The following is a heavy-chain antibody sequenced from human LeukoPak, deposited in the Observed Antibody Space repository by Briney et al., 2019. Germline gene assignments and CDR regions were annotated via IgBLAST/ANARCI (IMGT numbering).Heavy chain of an antibody. CDR2: ISWNSGSI. CDR1: GFTFDNYA. CDR3: AKAGASGYSYGYLDY. Sequence: GGSLRLSCAASGFTFDNYAMHWVRHAPGKGLEWVSGISWNSGSIGYADSVKGRFTISRDNAKNSLYLQMNSLRAEDTALYYCAKAGASGYSYGYLDYWGQGTLVTVSS. J-gene: IGHJ4*02. V-gene: IGHV3-9*01. D-gene: IGHD5-18*01.